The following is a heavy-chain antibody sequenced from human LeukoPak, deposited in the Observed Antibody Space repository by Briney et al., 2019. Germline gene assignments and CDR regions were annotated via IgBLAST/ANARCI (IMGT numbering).Heavy chain of an antibody. CDR2: IYYSGST. J-gene: IGHJ5*02. D-gene: IGHD1-26*01. CDR1: GGSINNYY. CDR3: ARGCLGAIGKYDR. V-gene: IGHV4-59*01. Sequence: PSETLSITCTESGGSINNYYWGWMRQPPGKGLKWIGYIYYSGSTNYNPSLKSRVTISVDTSKNQFSLKLSSVTAADTAVYYCARGCLGAIGKYDRWGQGTLVTVSS.